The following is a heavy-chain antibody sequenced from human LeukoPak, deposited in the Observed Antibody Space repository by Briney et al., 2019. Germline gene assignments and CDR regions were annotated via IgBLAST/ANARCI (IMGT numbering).Heavy chain of an antibody. Sequence: SETLSLTCTVSGGSISTYYWSWVRQPPGKGLEWIGYGYYSGSTDYIPSLKSRVTISVDTSKNQFSLKLSSVTAADTAVYYCARGVGGYYYDSSAPIGYYFDYWGQGTLVTVSS. J-gene: IGHJ4*02. V-gene: IGHV4-59*08. CDR2: GYYSGST. CDR3: ARGVGGYYYDSSAPIGYYFDY. D-gene: IGHD3-22*01. CDR1: GGSISTYY.